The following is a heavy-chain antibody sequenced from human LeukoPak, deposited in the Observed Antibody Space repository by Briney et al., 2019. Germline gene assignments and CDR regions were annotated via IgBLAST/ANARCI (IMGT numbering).Heavy chain of an antibody. CDR3: ARRSGWGREPFHI. V-gene: IGHV1-8*03. CDR2: INTNSGNT. D-gene: IGHD3-10*01. Sequence: ASVKVSCKTSGYTFTAYDINWVRQAPGQGLEWMGYINTNSGNTGYARKFQERVTISRTTSTTTAFMELSGLRSDDTAVYYCARRSGWGREPFHIWGQGTMVTVSS. CDR1: GYTFTAYD. J-gene: IGHJ3*02.